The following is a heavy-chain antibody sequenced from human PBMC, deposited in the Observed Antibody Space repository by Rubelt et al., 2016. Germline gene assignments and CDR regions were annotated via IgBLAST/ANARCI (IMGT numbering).Heavy chain of an antibody. V-gene: IGHV1-18*01. J-gene: IGHJ5*02. CDR1: GYTFTSYG. Sequence: QVQLVQSGAEVKKPGASVKVSCKASGYTFTSYGISWVRQAPGQGLEWMGWISAYNGNTHYAQKLQGRGTMTTDTSTRTAYMELRSLRSDDTAMYFCARGYCSSANCLFNWFDPWGQGTLVTVSS. CDR2: ISAYNGNT. D-gene: IGHD2-2*01. CDR3: ARGYCSSANCLFNWFDP.